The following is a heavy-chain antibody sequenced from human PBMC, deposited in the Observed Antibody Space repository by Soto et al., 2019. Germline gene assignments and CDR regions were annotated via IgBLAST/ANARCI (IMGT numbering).Heavy chain of an antibody. CDR1: GGSISVYY. CDR2: IYTSGTT. V-gene: IGHV4-4*07. D-gene: IGHD1-1*01. Sequence: SENLSITCTVSGGSISVYYLSWIRQPAGKGLEWVGHIYTSGTTNYNPSLKSRVSMSRDTSQNQFSLKLNYVTAADTAVYYCARAAYPSGSFDFSCQATLLTVSS. J-gene: IGHJ4*02. CDR3: ARAAYPSGSFDF.